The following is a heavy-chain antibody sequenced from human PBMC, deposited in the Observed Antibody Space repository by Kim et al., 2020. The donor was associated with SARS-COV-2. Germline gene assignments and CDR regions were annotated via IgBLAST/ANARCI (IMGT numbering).Heavy chain of an antibody. V-gene: IGHV3-30*18. CDR2: ISYDGSNK. CDR1: GFTFSSYG. D-gene: IGHD6-19*01. J-gene: IGHJ6*03. Sequence: GGSLRLSCAASGFTFSSYGIHWVRQAPGKGLEWVAVISYDGSNKYYADSVKGRFTISRDNSKNTLYLQMNSLRAEDTAVYYCAKDPSSGRQPYYYYMDVWGKGTTVTVSS. CDR3: AKDPSSGRQPYYYYMDV.